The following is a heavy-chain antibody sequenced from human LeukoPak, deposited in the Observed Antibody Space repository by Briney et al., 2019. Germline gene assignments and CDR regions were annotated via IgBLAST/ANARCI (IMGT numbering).Heavy chain of an antibody. J-gene: IGHJ5*02. Sequence: SETLSLTCTVSGGSISSYYWSWIRQPPGKGLEWIGYIYYSGSTNYNPSLKSRVTISVDTSKNQFSLKLSSVTAADTAVYYCARDPTFREFPLWFDPWGQGTLVTVSS. CDR2: IYYSGST. D-gene: IGHD3-10*02. V-gene: IGHV4-59*01. CDR1: GGSISSYY. CDR3: ARDPTFREFPLWFDP.